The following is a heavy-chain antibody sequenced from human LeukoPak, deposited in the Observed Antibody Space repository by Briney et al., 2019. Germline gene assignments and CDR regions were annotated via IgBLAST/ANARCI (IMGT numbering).Heavy chain of an antibody. Sequence: GESLQISCQGSGYSFSTYWIGWVRQMPGKGLEWVGIIYPGDSDTRYSPSFQGQVTISADKSINTAYLQWGSLKASDTAMYYCARPARIAAAGGYFDYWGQGTLVTVSS. CDR3: ARPARIAAAGGYFDY. D-gene: IGHD6-13*01. V-gene: IGHV5-51*01. CDR1: GYSFSTYW. J-gene: IGHJ4*02. CDR2: IYPGDSDT.